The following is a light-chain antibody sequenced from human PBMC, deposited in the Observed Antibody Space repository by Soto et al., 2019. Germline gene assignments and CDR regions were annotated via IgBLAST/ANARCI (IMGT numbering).Light chain of an antibody. CDR1: QSLVHSDGNTY. J-gene: IGKJ2*01. CDR3: MQATQMPYT. CDR2: KIS. Sequence: EIVMTQTPLSSPVTLGQPASISCKSRQSLVHSDGNTYLSWLQQRPGQPPRLLMYKISNRCYVVPARFSVSGAGPDFTLKISRVEAEDVGDYYCMQATQMPYTFGQGTTLEIK. V-gene: IGKV2-24*01.